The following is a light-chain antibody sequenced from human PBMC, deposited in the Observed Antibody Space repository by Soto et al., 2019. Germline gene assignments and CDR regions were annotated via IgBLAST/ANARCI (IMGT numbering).Light chain of an antibody. CDR1: RGISSY. CDR2: DAS. V-gene: IGKV1-13*02. Sequence: IQLTKVQSSLSTSVGDRVTISCGASRGISSYLAWYQQKPGKAPKLLIYDASSLQSGVPSRFSGSGSGTEFTLTISSPQPDDFATYYCQQYNSYSTFGQGTKVDI. CDR3: QQYNSYST. J-gene: IGKJ1*01.